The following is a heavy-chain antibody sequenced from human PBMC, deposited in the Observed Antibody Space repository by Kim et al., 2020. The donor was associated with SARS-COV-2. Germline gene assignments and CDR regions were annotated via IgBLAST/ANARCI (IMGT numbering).Heavy chain of an antibody. CDR2: ISPDGSIK. J-gene: IGHJ4*02. CDR3: ARDRRHSKVVVTAIVSPYFDY. D-gene: IGHD2-21*02. V-gene: IGHV3-33*05. Sequence: GGSLRLSCAASGMTFSSYGMHWVRQAPGKGLEWVAFISPDGSIKYYGESVKGRFTISRDNSKNTLFLQMNSLRAEDTAVYHCARDRRHSKVVVTAIVSPYFDYCGQGTLVTVSS. CDR1: GMTFSSYG.